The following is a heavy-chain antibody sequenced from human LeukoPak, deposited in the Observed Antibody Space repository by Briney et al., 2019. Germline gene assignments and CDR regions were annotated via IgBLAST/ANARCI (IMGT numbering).Heavy chain of an antibody. Sequence: GGSLRLSCAASGFTFSSYWMHWVRQAPEKGLVCVSRITSDGSSTSYADSVRGRFTISRDNAKNTVYLQMNSLRAEDTAVYYCARDLTGAVFDFWGQGTLVTVSS. V-gene: IGHV3-74*01. CDR2: ITSDGSST. CDR3: ARDLTGAVFDF. D-gene: IGHD1-26*01. J-gene: IGHJ4*02. CDR1: GFTFSSYW.